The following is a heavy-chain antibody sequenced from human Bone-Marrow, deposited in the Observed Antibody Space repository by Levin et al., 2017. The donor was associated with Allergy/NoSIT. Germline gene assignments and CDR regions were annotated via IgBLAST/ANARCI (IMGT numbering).Heavy chain of an antibody. V-gene: IGHV1-18*01. CDR2: ISPYNGGT. CDR1: GYTFTDYD. Sequence: GESLKISCKASGYTFTDYDVNWVRQAPGQGLEWMGWISPYNGGTNYAPKFQDRVTMTADTSTNTVYIDLRSLRSDDTAFYYCARGHVDYWGQGTLVTVSS. J-gene: IGHJ4*02. CDR3: ARGHVDY.